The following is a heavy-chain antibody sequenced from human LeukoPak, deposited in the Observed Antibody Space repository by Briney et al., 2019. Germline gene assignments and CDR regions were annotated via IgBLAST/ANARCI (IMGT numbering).Heavy chain of an antibody. D-gene: IGHD1-20*01. J-gene: IGHJ6*04. CDR2: ISGSGGST. Sequence: GGSLRLSCAASGFTFSSYAMSWVRQAPGKGLEWVSAISGSGGSTYYADSVKGRFTIPRDNSKNTLYLQMNSLRAEDTSVYYCANYNWNYGMDVWGKGTTVTVSS. CDR1: GFTFSSYA. CDR3: ANYNWNYGMDV. V-gene: IGHV3-23*01.